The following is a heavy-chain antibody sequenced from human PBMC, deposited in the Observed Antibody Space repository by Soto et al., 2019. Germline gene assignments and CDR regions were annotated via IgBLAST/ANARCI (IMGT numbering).Heavy chain of an antibody. V-gene: IGHV4-61*01. CDR1: GGSISSGHYY. CDR3: ARHNFGSGSTYFDY. D-gene: IGHD3-10*01. J-gene: IGHJ4*02. Sequence: TSETLSLSCTVSGGSISSGHYYWSWIRQPPGKGLEWIGNIYYRGSTNYNPSLKGRGTISVDTSKNQFSLKLNSVTAADTAVYYCARHNFGSGSTYFDYWGQGTLVTVSS. CDR2: IYYRGST.